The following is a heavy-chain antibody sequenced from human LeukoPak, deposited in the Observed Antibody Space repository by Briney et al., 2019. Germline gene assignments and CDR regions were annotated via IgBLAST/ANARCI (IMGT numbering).Heavy chain of an antibody. J-gene: IGHJ3*02. V-gene: IGHV3-48*01. CDR3: ARDLGAFDI. CDR2: ISSSSSTI. Sequence: PGGSLRLSCAASGFTFSTFAMIWVRQPPGKGLEWVSYISSSSSTIYYADSVKGRFTISRDNAKNSLYLQMNSLRAEDTAVYYCARDLGAFDIWGQGTMVTVSS. CDR1: GFTFSTFA.